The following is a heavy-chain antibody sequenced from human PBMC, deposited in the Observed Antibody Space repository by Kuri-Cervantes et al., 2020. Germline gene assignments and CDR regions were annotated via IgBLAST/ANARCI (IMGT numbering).Heavy chain of an antibody. J-gene: IGHJ5*02. CDR3: ARLSIAAAGTQWGNWFDP. Sequence: GESLKISCTASGFSFTSYWIGWVRQMPGKGLEWMGIIYPGDSDTRYSPSFQGQVTISADKSISTAYLQWSSLKASDTAMYYCARLSIAAAGTQWGNWFDPWGQGTLVTVSS. V-gene: IGHV5-51*01. CDR2: IYPGDSDT. CDR1: GFSFTSYW. D-gene: IGHD6-13*01.